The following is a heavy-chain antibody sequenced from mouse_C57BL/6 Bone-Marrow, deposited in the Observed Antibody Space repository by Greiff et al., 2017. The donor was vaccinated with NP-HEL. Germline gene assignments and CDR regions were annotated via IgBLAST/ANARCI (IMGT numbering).Heavy chain of an antibody. CDR1: GYTFTDYN. J-gene: IGHJ2*01. CDR3: AREGVYYDYDVAH. D-gene: IGHD2-4*01. Sequence: VQLQQSGPELVKPGASVKMSCKASGYTFTDYNMHWVKQSHGKRLEWIGYINPNNGGTSYNQKFKGKAKLTVNKSSSTAYMELRSLTSEDSAVYYCAREGVYYDYDVAHWGQGTTLTVSS. CDR2: INPNNGGT. V-gene: IGHV1-22*01.